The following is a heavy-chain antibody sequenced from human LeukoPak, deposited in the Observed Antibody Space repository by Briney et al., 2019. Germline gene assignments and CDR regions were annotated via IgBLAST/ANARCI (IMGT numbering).Heavy chain of an antibody. CDR3: ARKRSSTSLHYGMDV. CDR1: GGSLSGYY. CDR2: INHSGST. J-gene: IGHJ6*04. Sequence: PSETLSLTCAVYGGSLSGYYWSWLRQPPGKGLEWLREINHSGSTNYNPSLKSRVTISVDTSKNQFSLKLSSVTAADTAVYYCARKRSSTSLHYGMDVWGKETTVTVSS. V-gene: IGHV4-34*01. D-gene: IGHD2-2*01.